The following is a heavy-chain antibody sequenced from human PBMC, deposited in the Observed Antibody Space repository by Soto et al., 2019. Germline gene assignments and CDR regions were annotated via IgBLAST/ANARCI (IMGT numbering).Heavy chain of an antibody. CDR1: GYSFTTFG. CDR2: ISTYNGDT. J-gene: IGHJ6*02. Sequence: ASVKVSCKASGYSFTTFGISWVRQAPEQGLEWMGWISTYNGDTNYAQKFQDRVTMTTDTSTNTVYMELRSLRSDDTAVYYCAREGVAPYYYYGMDVWGQGTTVTVSS. V-gene: IGHV1-18*01. D-gene: IGHD2-15*01. CDR3: AREGVAPYYYYGMDV.